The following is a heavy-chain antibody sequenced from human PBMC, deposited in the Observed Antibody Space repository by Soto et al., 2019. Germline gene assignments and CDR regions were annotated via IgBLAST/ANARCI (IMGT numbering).Heavy chain of an antibody. CDR1: GGTFSSYT. CDR2: IIPILGIA. D-gene: IGHD3-22*01. J-gene: IGHJ6*02. Sequence: ASVKVSCKASGGTFSSYTISWVRQAPGQGLEWMGRIIPILGIANYAQKFQGRVTITADKSTSTAYMELSSLRSEDTAVYYCARDWGDSSGYYYYYYGMDVWGQGTTVTVSS. CDR3: ARDWGDSSGYYYYYYGMDV. V-gene: IGHV1-69*04.